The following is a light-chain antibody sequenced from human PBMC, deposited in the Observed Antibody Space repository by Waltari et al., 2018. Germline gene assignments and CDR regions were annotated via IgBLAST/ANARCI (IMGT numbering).Light chain of an antibody. CDR2: QAS. CDR3: QQYDHYPWT. J-gene: IGKJ1*01. V-gene: IGKV1-5*03. Sequence: TCRTSQGISSWLAWYQQTPGKAPKLLIYQASTLESGVPSRFSGSGSGTEFTLTISSLQPDDSATYYCQQYDHYPWTFSQGTKVELK. CDR1: QGISSW.